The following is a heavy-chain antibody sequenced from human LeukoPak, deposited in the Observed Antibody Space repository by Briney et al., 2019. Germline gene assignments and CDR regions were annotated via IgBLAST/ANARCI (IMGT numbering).Heavy chain of an antibody. J-gene: IGHJ4*02. CDR1: GLTFTDFW. Sequence: GGSLRLSCAASGLTFTDFWMSWVRLAPGRGLEWLANIKPDGSERYYVDSVKSRFAISRDNAKNEVYLEMNSVRAEDTGVYYCSGRDSSRSPRAYWGQGTLVSVSS. D-gene: IGHD2-2*01. V-gene: IGHV3-7*03. CDR2: IKPDGSER. CDR3: SGRDSSRSPRAY.